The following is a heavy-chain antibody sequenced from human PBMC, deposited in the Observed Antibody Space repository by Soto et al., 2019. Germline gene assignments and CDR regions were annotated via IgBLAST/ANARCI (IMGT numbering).Heavy chain of an antibody. Sequence: PSETLSLTCAVSGGSISSGGYSWSWIRQPPGKGLEWIGYIYHSGSTYYNPSLKSRVTISVGRSKNQFSLKLSSVTAEDTAIYYCARYSGWYFDPWGLGTLVTVSS. D-gene: IGHD6-19*01. CDR1: GGSISSGGYS. CDR3: ARYSGWYFDP. CDR2: IYHSGST. J-gene: IGHJ5*02. V-gene: IGHV4-30-2*01.